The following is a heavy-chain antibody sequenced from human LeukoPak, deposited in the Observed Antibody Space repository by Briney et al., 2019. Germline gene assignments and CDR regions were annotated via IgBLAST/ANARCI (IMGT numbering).Heavy chain of an antibody. D-gene: IGHD1-26*01. V-gene: IGHV1-2*06. CDR1: GYTFTGYY. CDR3: AREAGSYSGSYSGWFDP. Sequence: ASVKVSCKASGYTFTGYYMHWVRQAPGQGLEWMGRINPNSGGTNYAQKFQDRVTMTTDTSTSTAYVELRNLRSDDTAVYYCAREAGSYSGSYSGWFDPGAREPWSPSPQ. J-gene: IGHJ5*02. CDR2: INPNSGGT.